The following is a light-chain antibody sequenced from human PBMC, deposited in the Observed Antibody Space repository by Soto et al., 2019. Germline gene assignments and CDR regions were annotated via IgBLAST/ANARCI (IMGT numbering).Light chain of an antibody. J-gene: IGLJ1*01. CDR1: SSNIGNNY. V-gene: IGLV1-47*01. CDR2: RNN. Sequence: QSVLTQPPSVSAAPGQKVTISCSGSSSNIGNNYVYWYQQLPGTAPTNLLYRNNQRPSGVPDRFSGSKSGTSASLVISGLRSEDEAEYYCAAWDDSLGGFYVFGTGTKLTVL. CDR3: AAWDDSLGGFYV.